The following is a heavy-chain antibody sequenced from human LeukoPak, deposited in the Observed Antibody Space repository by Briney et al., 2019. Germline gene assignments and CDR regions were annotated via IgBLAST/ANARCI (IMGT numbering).Heavy chain of an antibody. CDR1: GGSISSYY. V-gene: IGHV4-59*08. CDR2: IYYSGST. D-gene: IGHD6-13*01. Sequence: SETLSLTCTVSGGSISSYYWSWIRQPPGKGLEWIGYIYYSGSTNYNPSLKSRATISVDTSKNQFSLKLSSVTAADTAVYYCAGNIAAAGRGYWGQGTLVTVSS. CDR3: AGNIAAAGRGY. J-gene: IGHJ4*02.